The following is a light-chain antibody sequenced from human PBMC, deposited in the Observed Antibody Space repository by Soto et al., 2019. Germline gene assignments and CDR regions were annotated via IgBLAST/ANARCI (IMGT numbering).Light chain of an antibody. Sequence: EIVMTQSPATLSVSPGERATLSCRASQSVSSNLAWYQQKPGQAPRLLIYGASTRATGIPARFSGSGSGTEFTLTISSLRSEDFAVYYCQQYNNWPPGRTFGQGTKVEIK. V-gene: IGKV3-15*01. J-gene: IGKJ1*01. CDR1: QSVSSN. CDR2: GAS. CDR3: QQYNNWPPGRT.